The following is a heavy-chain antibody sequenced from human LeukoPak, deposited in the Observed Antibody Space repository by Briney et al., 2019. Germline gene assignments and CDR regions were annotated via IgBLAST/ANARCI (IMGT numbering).Heavy chain of an antibody. V-gene: IGHV3-21*01. CDR2: ISSISSYR. D-gene: IGHD6-19*01. J-gene: IGHJ1*01. Sequence: GGSLRLSCQASGFPFSSNSMNWVRQAPGKGLDWVSSISSISSYRYYADSVKGRFTTSRDNAKNSLYLQMNRLRAEDTAVYYCARDKSSGWYKYFQHGGQGNLVPVSS. CDR1: GFPFSSNS. CDR3: ARDKSSGWYKYFQH.